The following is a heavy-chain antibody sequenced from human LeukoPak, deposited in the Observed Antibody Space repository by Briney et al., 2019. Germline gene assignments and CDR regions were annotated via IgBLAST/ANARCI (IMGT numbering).Heavy chain of an antibody. CDR2: IYYSGST. D-gene: IGHD6-13*01. CDR1: GGSISSYY. CDR3: ARGGKMYSSSWYASNYYGMDV. Sequence: SETLSLTCTVSGGSISSYYWSWIRQPPGKGLEWIGYIYYSGSTNYNPSLKSRVTISVDTSKNQFSLKLSSVTAADTAAYYCARGGKMYSSSWYASNYYGMDVWGQGTTVTVSS. V-gene: IGHV4-59*01. J-gene: IGHJ6*02.